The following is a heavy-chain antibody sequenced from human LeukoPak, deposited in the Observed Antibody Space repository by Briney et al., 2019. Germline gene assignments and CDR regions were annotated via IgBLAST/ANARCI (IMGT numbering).Heavy chain of an antibody. Sequence: GGSLRLSCAASGFTFSSYGMSWVRQAPGKGLEWVGRIKSKTDGGTTDYAAPVKGRFTISRDDSKNTLYLQMNSLKTEDTAVYYCTTDLLLWFGELYYWGQGTLVTVSS. CDR1: GFTFSSYG. D-gene: IGHD3-10*01. CDR2: IKSKTDGGTT. J-gene: IGHJ4*02. CDR3: TTDLLLWFGELYY. V-gene: IGHV3-15*01.